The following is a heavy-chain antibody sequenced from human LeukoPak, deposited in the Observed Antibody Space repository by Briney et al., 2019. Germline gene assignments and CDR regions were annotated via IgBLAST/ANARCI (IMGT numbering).Heavy chain of an antibody. CDR2: ISRNSGSI. Sequence: PGGSLRLSCAASGFTFDDDAMRWVRHAPGKGREWVSGISRNSGSIGYADSVKERFASARNNTKNSLYLQMNRLRGENTALYDGSKDGGIDYYEGSGYGLDYWGKVTLVTVSS. J-gene: IGHJ4*02. V-gene: IGHV3-9*01. CDR1: GFTFDDDA. D-gene: IGHD3-22*01. CDR3: SKDGGIDYYEGSGYGLDY.